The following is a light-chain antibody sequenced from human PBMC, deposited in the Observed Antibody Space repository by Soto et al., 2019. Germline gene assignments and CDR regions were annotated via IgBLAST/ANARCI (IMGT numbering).Light chain of an antibody. CDR3: SSYSSGSTLYV. J-gene: IGLJ1*01. CDR1: SSDVGKYDY. Sequence: QSVLTQPPSASGSPGQSVTISCTGTSSDVGKYDYVSWFQHHPGKAPKLIIYEVSKRPSGVPDRFSGSKSGSTASLTVSGLQTEDEADYHCSSYSSGSTLYVFGTGTKVTVL. V-gene: IGLV2-8*01. CDR2: EVS.